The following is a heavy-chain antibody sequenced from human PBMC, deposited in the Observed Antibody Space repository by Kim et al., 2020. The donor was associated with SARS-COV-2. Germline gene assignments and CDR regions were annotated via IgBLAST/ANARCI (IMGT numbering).Heavy chain of an antibody. J-gene: IGHJ1*01. CDR1: GASISTSYY. CDR2: FSGSP. CDR3: ARDWGRDYGGLQYFQH. Sequence: SETLSLTCTVSGASISTSYYWGWIRQPPGKGLEWLGSFSGSPDYNPSLKSRVTISLDTSNNHFSLNLNSVTAADTAAYYCARDWGRDYGGLQYFQHWGRG. V-gene: IGHV4-39*07. D-gene: IGHD4-17*01.